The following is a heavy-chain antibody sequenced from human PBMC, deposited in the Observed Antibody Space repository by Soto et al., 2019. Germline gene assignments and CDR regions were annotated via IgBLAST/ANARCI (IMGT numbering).Heavy chain of an antibody. D-gene: IGHD5-12*01. CDR3: ARASIVATIAGIFWY. Sequence: QVQLQESGPGLVKPSETLSLTCTVSGGSVSSGSYYWSWIRQPPGKGLEWIGYIYYSGSTNYNPSRKSRVTISVDTSKNQFSLKLSSVTAADTAVYYCARASIVATIAGIFWYWGQGTLVTVSS. J-gene: IGHJ4*02. CDR2: IYYSGST. V-gene: IGHV4-61*01. CDR1: GGSVSSGSYY.